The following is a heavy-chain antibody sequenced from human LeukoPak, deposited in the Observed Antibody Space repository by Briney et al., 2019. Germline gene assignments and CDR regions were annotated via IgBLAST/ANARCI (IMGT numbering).Heavy chain of an antibody. Sequence: ASETPSLTCTVSGGSISSSSYYWGWIRQPPGTGLEWIGSIYYSGSTYYNPSLKSRVTISVDTSKNQFSLKLSSVTAADTAVYYCASLGYSYGHFDYWGQGTLVTVSS. CDR2: IYYSGST. CDR1: GGSISSSSYY. J-gene: IGHJ4*02. CDR3: ASLGYSYGHFDY. V-gene: IGHV4-39*01. D-gene: IGHD5-18*01.